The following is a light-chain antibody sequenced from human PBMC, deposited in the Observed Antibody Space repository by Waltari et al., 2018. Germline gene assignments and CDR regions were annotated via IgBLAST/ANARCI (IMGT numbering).Light chain of an antibody. J-gene: IGLJ3*02. Sequence: SYKLTQPPAMSVSPGQTAKITCSAVKQSVHWYQQRPGQAPVLVIYKDTERPSGIPDRFSGSSSGTTVTLTISGVQAEDEADYYCQSPDSTSTYTQWVFGGGTKLTVL. CDR3: QSPDSTSTYTQWV. CDR1: KQS. V-gene: IGLV3-25*03. CDR2: KDT.